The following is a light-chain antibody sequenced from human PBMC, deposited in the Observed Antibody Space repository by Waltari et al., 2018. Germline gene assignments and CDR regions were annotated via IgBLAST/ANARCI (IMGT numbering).Light chain of an antibody. J-gene: IGLJ7*01. CDR3: QVWDSSTAV. V-gene: IGLV3-9*01. CDR2: RDK. Sequence: SYDLTQPLSVSVALGQTARITCGGNNIGGKNVNWYQQKPGQAPLLVIYRDKNRPSRIPERFSGSNSENTATLTITGAKGADEADYYCQVWDSSTAVFGGGTQLTVL. CDR1: NIGGKN.